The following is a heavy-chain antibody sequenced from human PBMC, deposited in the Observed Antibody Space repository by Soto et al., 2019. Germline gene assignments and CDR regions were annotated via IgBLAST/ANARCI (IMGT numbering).Heavy chain of an antibody. CDR2: IYYSGST. CDR3: ARPGYYYYMDV. Sequence: SGTLALTCTASGGSIDSCSFYWGWVRQPPGKGLEWIGSIYYSGSTYYSPSLKSRVTISVDTSKNQFSLKLSSVTAADTAVYYCARPGYYYYMDVWGKGTTVTVSS. J-gene: IGHJ6*03. V-gene: IGHV4-39*01. CDR1: GGSIDSCSFY.